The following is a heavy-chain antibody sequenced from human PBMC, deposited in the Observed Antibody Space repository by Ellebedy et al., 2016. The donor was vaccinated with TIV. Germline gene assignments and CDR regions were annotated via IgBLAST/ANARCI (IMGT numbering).Heavy chain of an antibody. CDR1: GFTFSSYA. J-gene: IGHJ4*02. Sequence: GESLKISXAASGFTFSSYAMSWVRQAPGKGLEWVSAISGSGGSTYYADSVKGRFTISRDNSKNTLYLQMNSLRVEDTAVYHCAKVPGSYYTYYFDYWGQGTLVTVSS. CDR2: ISGSGGST. V-gene: IGHV3-23*01. CDR3: AKVPGSYYTYYFDY. D-gene: IGHD3-10*01.